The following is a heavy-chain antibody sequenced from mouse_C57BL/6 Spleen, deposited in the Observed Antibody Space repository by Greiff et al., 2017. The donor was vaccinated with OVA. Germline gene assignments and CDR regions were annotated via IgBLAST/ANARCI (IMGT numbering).Heavy chain of an antibody. J-gene: IGHJ1*03. D-gene: IGHD1-1*01. CDR2: IWWDDDK. V-gene: IGHV8-8*01. Sequence: QVQLKESGPGILQPSQTLSLTCSFSGFSLSTFGMGVGWIRQPSGKGLEWLAHIWWDDDKYYNPALKSRLTISKDTSKNQVFLKIANVDTADTATYYCARIITTVPCLYFDVWGTGTTVTVSS. CDR3: ARIITTVPCLYFDV. CDR1: GFSLSTFGMG.